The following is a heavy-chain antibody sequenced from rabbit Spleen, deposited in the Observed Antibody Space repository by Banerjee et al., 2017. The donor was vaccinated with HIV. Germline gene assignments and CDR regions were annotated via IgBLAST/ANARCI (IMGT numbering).Heavy chain of an antibody. CDR3: AGNDNSGYGYKL. V-gene: IGHV1S69*01. J-gene: IGHJ3*01. Sequence: QSLEESGGRLVTPGTPLTLTCTVSGIDLSNYAMGWVRQAPGKGLEWIGTISSTGYTDYASWAKGRFTISKTSTTVDLKITSPTTEDTATYFCAGNDNSGYGYKLWGQGTLVTVS. D-gene: IGHD4-1*01. CDR1: GIDLSNYA. CDR2: ISSTGYT.